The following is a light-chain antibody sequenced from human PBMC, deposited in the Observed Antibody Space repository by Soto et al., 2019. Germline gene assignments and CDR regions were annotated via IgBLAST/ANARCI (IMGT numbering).Light chain of an antibody. V-gene: IGKV3-15*01. CDR3: QQYNNWPPLLT. J-gene: IGKJ4*01. Sequence: EIVMTQSPATLSVSPGERATLSCRASQSVSSNLAWYQQKPGQAPRLLIYGASTRATGIPARFSGSGSGTEFTLTISSLQSEEFAVYYCQQYNNWPPLLTFGGGTKVEIK. CDR1: QSVSSN. CDR2: GAS.